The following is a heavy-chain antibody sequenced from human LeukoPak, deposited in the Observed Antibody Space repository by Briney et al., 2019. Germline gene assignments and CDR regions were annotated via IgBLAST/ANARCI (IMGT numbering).Heavy chain of an antibody. CDR3: AKEDLQRLKYSSSGVDY. CDR2: ISYDGSNK. V-gene: IGHV3-30*18. Sequence: GGSLRLSCAASGFTFSSYSMHWVRQAPGEGLEWVAVISYDGSNKYYADSVKGRFTISRDNSKNTLYLQMNSLRAEDTAVYYCAKEDLQRLKYSSSGVDYWGQGTLVTVSS. J-gene: IGHJ4*02. D-gene: IGHD6-6*01. CDR1: GFTFSSYS.